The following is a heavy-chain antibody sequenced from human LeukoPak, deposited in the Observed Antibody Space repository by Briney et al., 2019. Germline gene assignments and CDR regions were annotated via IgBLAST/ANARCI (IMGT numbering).Heavy chain of an antibody. CDR1: GFTFSSYG. D-gene: IGHD4-23*01. CDR2: ISYDGSNK. V-gene: IGHV3-30*03. J-gene: IGHJ4*02. Sequence: GRSLRLSCAASGFTFSSYGMHWVRQAPGKGLEWVAVISYDGSNKYYADSVKGRFTISRDNSKNTLYLQMKSLRAEDTAVYYCSSDGGKNFDYWGQGTLVTVSS. CDR3: SSDGGKNFDY.